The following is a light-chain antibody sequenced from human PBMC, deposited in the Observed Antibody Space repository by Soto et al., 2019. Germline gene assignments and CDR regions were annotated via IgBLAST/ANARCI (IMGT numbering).Light chain of an antibody. CDR3: QQYESYSNT. V-gene: IGKV1-5*03. CDR1: QGISTW. CDR2: KAS. Sequence: DIQMTQSPSTLSASVGDRVTITCRASQGISTWLAWYQQKPGKAPKLLIYKASSLESGVPSRFSGSGSGTEFTLTISTLQPYDFATYFCQQYESYSNTFGQGTKLEIK. J-gene: IGKJ2*01.